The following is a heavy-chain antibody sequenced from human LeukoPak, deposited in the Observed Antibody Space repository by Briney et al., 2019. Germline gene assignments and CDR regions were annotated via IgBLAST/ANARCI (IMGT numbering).Heavy chain of an antibody. CDR1: GFTFNNYN. J-gene: IGHJ6*03. CDR3: ARGEFGDYYYFYMDV. V-gene: IGHV3-21*01. CDR2: ISSISSSYI. D-gene: IGHD2/OR15-2a*01. Sequence: GGSLRLSCAASGFTFNNYNMNWVRQAPGKGLEWVSSISSISSSYIYYGDSVKGRFTISRDDAKNSLFLQMNSLRAEDTATYYCARGEFGDYYYFYMDVWGKGTTVTVSS.